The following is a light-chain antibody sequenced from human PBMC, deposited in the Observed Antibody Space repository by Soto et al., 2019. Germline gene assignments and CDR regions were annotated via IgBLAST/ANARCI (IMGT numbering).Light chain of an antibody. CDR3: AAWDDSLKGKV. CDR1: SSNIGSNT. Sequence: QAVVTQPPSASGTPGQRVTISCSGSSSNIGSNTVNWYRQLPGTAPKLLIYSNNQRPSGVPDRFSGSKSGTSASLAISGLQSEDEADYYCAAWDDSLKGKVFGGGTKLTVL. CDR2: SNN. J-gene: IGLJ2*01. V-gene: IGLV1-44*01.